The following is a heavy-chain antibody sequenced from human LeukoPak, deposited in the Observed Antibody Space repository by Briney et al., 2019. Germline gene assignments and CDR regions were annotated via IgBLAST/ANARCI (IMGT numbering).Heavy chain of an antibody. Sequence: SETLSLTCTVSGGSISSYYCSWIRQPPGKGLEWIGYMYYSGSTNYNPSLKSRITLSVDMPQNRFSLKLSSVTAADTAVYYYERSSTYYLFDDWGQGTLVTVSS. J-gene: IGHJ4*02. CDR3: ERSSTYYLFDD. CDR2: MYYSGST. V-gene: IGHV4-59*08. D-gene: IGHD3-22*01. CDR1: GGSISSYY.